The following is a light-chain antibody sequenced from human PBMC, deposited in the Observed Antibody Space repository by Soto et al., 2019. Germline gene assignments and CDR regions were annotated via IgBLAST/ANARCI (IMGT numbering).Light chain of an antibody. Sequence: EIVLTQSPGTLSLSPGEGATLSCRASQSVSSSYLAWYQHNPGQAPRLLLYGASSRATGFPDGFSGSGSGTDFTVTISRREPEDFAVYYCQQYGSSPRLTFGGGPKVEIK. V-gene: IGKV3-20*01. J-gene: IGKJ4*01. CDR1: QSVSSSY. CDR2: GAS. CDR3: QQYGSSPRLT.